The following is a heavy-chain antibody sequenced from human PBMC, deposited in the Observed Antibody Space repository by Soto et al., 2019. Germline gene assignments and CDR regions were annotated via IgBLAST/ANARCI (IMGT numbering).Heavy chain of an antibody. CDR3: ATLRGLGVVSPYFDY. V-gene: IGHV4-59*08. Sequence: PSETPSLTCSVSGGSVSSFYWNWIRQPPGKGLEWIGYMYHSGSSNYNPSLKRRVTISADTSKNQFSLKLRSVTAADTAVYFCATLRGLGVVSPYFDYWGQGLMVTVSS. D-gene: IGHD3-10*01. CDR1: GGSVSSFY. J-gene: IGHJ4*02. CDR2: MYHSGSS.